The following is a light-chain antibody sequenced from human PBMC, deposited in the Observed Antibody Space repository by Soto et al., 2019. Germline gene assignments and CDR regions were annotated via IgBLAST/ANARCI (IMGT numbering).Light chain of an antibody. CDR1: QSVSRF. Sequence: EIVLTQSPATLSLSPGERATLSCRASQSVSRFLAWYQQKPGQAPRLLIYDAANRATGIPARFSGSGSGTDFTLTISSLEPEDFAVYYCQQRVNWPPGTVGPGTKVDVK. CDR2: DAA. CDR3: QQRVNWPPGT. V-gene: IGKV3-11*01. J-gene: IGKJ3*01.